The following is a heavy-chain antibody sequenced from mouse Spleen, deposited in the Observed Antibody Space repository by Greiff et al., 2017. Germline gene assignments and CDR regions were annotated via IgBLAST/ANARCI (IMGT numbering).Heavy chain of an antibody. Sequence: ESGPGLVKPSQSLSLTCSVTGYSITSGYYWNWIRQFPGNKLEWMGYISYDGSNNYNPSLKNRISITRDTSKNQFFLKLNSVTTEDTATYYCARWLLRPYYAMDYWGQGTSVTVSS. V-gene: IGHV3-6*01. CDR2: ISYDGSN. CDR3: ARWLLRPYYAMDY. CDR1: GYSITSGYY. J-gene: IGHJ4*01. D-gene: IGHD2-3*01.